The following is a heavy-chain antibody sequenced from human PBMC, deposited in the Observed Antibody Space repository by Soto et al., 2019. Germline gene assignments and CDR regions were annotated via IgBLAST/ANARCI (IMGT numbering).Heavy chain of an antibody. CDR3: ARGARYCSSTSCYINWFDH. Sequence: GGSLRLSCAASGFTFSSYWMHWVRQAPGKGLVWVSRINSDGSSTSYADSVKGRFTISRDNAKNTLYLQMNSLRAEDTAVYYCARGARYCSSTSCYINWFDHWGQGTLVTVSS. CDR2: INSDGSST. V-gene: IGHV3-74*01. D-gene: IGHD2-2*02. J-gene: IGHJ5*02. CDR1: GFTFSSYW.